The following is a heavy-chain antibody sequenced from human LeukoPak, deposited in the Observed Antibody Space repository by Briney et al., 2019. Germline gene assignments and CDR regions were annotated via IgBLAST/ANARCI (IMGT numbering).Heavy chain of an antibody. D-gene: IGHD6-19*01. CDR1: GFTFSRYE. Sequence: GGSLRLSCAASGFTFSRYEMNWLRQAPGKGLEWVSYISSSGSTIYYADSVKGRFTISRDNAKNSLYLQMNSLRAEDTAVYYCARADSSGWGSLDYWGQGTLVTVSS. CDR3: ARADSSGWGSLDY. J-gene: IGHJ4*02. CDR2: ISSSGSTI. V-gene: IGHV3-48*03.